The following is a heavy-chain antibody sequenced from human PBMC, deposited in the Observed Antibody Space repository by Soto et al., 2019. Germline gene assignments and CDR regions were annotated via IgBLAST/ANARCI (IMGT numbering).Heavy chain of an antibody. D-gene: IGHD3-3*01. J-gene: IGHJ3*02. CDR1: GYPVTAYY. V-gene: IGHV1-2*02. CDR2: INPATGAA. Sequence: QLHLVQSGADVKKPGASVTVSCSASGYPVTAYYMHWVRQAPGRGLEWMGGINPATGAAKYTQTFQGRVTMTRDPSTSTVFVELYGLTSEDTTVFYWARGGGVGVAGSAAFDMWGQGTLVTVSS. CDR3: ARGGGVGVAGSAAFDM.